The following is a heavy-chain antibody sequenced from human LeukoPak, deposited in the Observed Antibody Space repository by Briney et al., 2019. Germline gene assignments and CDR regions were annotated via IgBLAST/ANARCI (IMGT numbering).Heavy chain of an antibody. CDR3: ARALGSPLDY. Sequence: GGSLRLSCAASGFTFSSSWMHWVRQAPGKGLVWVSRTNDDGSSTNYADSVKGRFTISRDNAKNTLYLRMNSLRGEDTAVYYCARALGSPLDYWGQGTPVTVSS. CDR2: TNDDGSST. D-gene: IGHD1-26*01. J-gene: IGHJ4*02. CDR1: GFTFSSSW. V-gene: IGHV3-74*01.